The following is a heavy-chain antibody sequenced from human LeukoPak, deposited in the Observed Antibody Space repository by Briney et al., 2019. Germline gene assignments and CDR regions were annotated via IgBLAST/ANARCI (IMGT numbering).Heavy chain of an antibody. J-gene: IGHJ4*02. CDR2: ISAYNGNT. Sequence: ASVKVSCKASGYTFTSYGISWVRQAPGQGLEWMGWISAYNGNTNYAQKLQGRVTITTGTSTSTAYMELRSLRSDDTAVYYCARTELGAPSVYWGQGTLVTVSS. D-gene: IGHD1-26*01. CDR1: GYTFTSYG. V-gene: IGHV1-18*01. CDR3: ARTELGAPSVY.